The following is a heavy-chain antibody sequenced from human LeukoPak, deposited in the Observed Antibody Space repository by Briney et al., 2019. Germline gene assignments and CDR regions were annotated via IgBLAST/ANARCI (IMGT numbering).Heavy chain of an antibody. CDR3: ASFTMVRGANGLY. CDR2: ISSSSSYI. D-gene: IGHD3-10*01. J-gene: IGHJ4*02. Sequence: GGSLRLSCAASGFTFSSYSMNWVRQAPGKGLEWVSSISSSSSYIYYADSVKGRFTISRDNAKNSLYLQMNSLRAEDTAVYYCASFTMVRGANGLYWGQGTLVTVSS. CDR1: GFTFSSYS. V-gene: IGHV3-21*01.